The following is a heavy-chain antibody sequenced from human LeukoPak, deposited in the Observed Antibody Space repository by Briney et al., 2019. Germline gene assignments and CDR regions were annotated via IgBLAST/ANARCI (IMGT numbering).Heavy chain of an antibody. CDR2: ISYDGSNK. CDR1: GFTFSSYA. D-gene: IGHD6-19*01. J-gene: IGHJ4*02. CDR3: ARTKTGYSSGWSGDLDY. V-gene: IGHV3-30*04. Sequence: GRSLRLSCAASGFTFSSYAIHWVRQAPGKGLEWVAVISYDGSNKYYADSVKGRFTISRDASKNTLYLQMNSLRAEDTAVYYCARTKTGYSSGWSGDLDYWGQGTLVTVSS.